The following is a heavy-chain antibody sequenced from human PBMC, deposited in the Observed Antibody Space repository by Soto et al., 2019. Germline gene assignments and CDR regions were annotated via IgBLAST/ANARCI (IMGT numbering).Heavy chain of an antibody. Sequence: EVQLLESGGGLVQPGGALRLSCAASGFTFSSYAMSWVRQAPGKGLEWVSAISGSGGSTYYADSVKGRFTISRDNSKNPLYRQINSLRAEDTAVYYCAKKCYGDSRDDAFDIWGQGTMVTVSA. J-gene: IGHJ3*02. D-gene: IGHD4-17*01. CDR3: AKKCYGDSRDDAFDI. CDR1: GFTFSSYA. CDR2: ISGSGGST. V-gene: IGHV3-23*01.